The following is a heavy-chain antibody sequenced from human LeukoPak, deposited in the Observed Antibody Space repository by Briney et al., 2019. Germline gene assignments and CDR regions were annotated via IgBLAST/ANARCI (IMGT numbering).Heavy chain of an antibody. CDR2: INTDGSST. V-gene: IGHV3-74*01. D-gene: IGHD3-9*01. J-gene: IGHJ4*02. CDR3: ARSSVLRYFDP. Sequence: GGSLRLSCAASGFTFSSYWMHWVRQAPGKGLVWVSRINTDGSSTSYADSVKGRFTISRDNAKNTLYLQMDSLRAEDTAVYYCARSSVLRYFDPWGQGTLVTVSS. CDR1: GFTFSSYW.